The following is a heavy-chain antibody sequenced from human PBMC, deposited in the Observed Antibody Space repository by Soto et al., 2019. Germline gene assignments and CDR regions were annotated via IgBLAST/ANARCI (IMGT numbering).Heavy chain of an antibody. CDR1: GYTFTSHY. J-gene: IGHJ4*02. Sequence: QVHLVQSGAGVQKPGASVKVSCKASGYTFTSHYIHWVRQAPGQGLEWMGIINPSSGSTNYAQRFQGRVTMTRDTSTSIGYMELSSLRSEDTAVYYCASWRGYIHSSTTDFWSGPFDYWGQGTLVTVSS. V-gene: IGHV1-46*03. CDR3: ASWRGYIHSSTTDFWSGPFDY. CDR2: INPSSGST. D-gene: IGHD3-3*01.